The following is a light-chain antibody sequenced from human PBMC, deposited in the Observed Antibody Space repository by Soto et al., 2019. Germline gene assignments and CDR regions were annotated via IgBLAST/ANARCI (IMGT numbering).Light chain of an antibody. CDR1: QSVSSSY. J-gene: IGKJ5*01. CDR2: GAS. V-gene: IGKV3-20*01. CDR3: QQYGSSPRIT. Sequence: EIVMTQSPGTLSFSPGERATLSCRASQSVSSSYLAWYQQKPGQAPRLLIYGASSRATGIPDRFSGSGSGTDFTLTISRLEPEDFAVYYCQQYGSSPRITFGQGTRLEI.